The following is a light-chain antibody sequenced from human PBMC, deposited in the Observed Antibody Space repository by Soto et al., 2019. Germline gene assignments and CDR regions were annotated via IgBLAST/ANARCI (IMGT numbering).Light chain of an antibody. CDR2: AAS. J-gene: IGKJ3*01. CDR3: QQYDNPEIT. V-gene: IGKV1-9*01. CDR1: QGISSY. Sequence: DIQLTQSPSFLSASVGDRVTITCRASQGISSYLAWYQQKPGKAPKLLIYAASTLQSGVPSRFSGSGSGTDFTFTISSLQPEDIATYYCQQYDNPEITFGPGTKVDIK.